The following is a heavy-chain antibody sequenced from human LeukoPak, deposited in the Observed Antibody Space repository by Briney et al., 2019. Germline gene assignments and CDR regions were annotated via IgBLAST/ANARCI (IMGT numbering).Heavy chain of an antibody. J-gene: IGHJ4*02. CDR2: IYWDDDR. V-gene: IGHV2-5*02. Sequence: SGPTLVKPTQTLTLTCSFSGFSLSTSRVRVGWIRRPTGKALEWLALIYWDDDRRYSPSLKSRLTIGKDTSKNQVVLTMTHMDPVDTATYYCAGRTYATLKIDYWGQGTLVTVSS. CDR1: GFSLSTSRVR. D-gene: IGHD2-8*01. CDR3: AGRTYATLKIDY.